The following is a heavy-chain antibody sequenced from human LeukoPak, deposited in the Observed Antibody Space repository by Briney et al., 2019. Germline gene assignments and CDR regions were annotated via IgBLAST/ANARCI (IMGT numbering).Heavy chain of an antibody. Sequence: PGGSLRLSCAASGFTFSSYAMSWVRQAPGKGLEWVSGISGSGGSTYYADSVKGRFNISRDNSKNTLFLQMNSLRAEDTALYYCAKGSYYDNSGYYYFDYWGQGTLVTVSS. J-gene: IGHJ4*02. CDR3: AKGSYYDNSGYYYFDY. V-gene: IGHV3-23*01. CDR2: ISGSGGST. CDR1: GFTFSSYA. D-gene: IGHD3-22*01.